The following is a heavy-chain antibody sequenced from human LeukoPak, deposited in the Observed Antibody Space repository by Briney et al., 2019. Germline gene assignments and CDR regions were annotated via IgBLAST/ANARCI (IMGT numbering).Heavy chain of an antibody. CDR2: INSDGSST. Sequence: GGSLRLSCAASGFTFNSYWMHWVRQAPGKGLVWVSRINSDGSSTSYADSVKGRFTISRDNAKNTLYLQMNSLKTEDTAVYYCTTRRLAAAGFDYWGQGTLVTVSS. J-gene: IGHJ4*02. V-gene: IGHV3-74*01. CDR3: TTRRLAAAGFDY. CDR1: GFTFNSYW. D-gene: IGHD6-13*01.